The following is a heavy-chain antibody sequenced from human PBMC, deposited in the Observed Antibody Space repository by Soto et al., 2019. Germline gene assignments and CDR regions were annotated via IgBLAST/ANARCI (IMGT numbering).Heavy chain of an antibody. D-gene: IGHD6-19*01. CDR3: ARDDLPSSGWPLDY. J-gene: IGHJ4*02. CDR2: IWYDGSNK. Sequence: GGSLRLSCAASGFTFSSYGMHWVRQAPGKGLECVAVIWYDGSNKYYADSVKGRFTISRDNSKNTLYLQMNSLRAEDTAVYYCARDDLPSSGWPLDYWGQGTLVTVSS. V-gene: IGHV3-33*01. CDR1: GFTFSSYG.